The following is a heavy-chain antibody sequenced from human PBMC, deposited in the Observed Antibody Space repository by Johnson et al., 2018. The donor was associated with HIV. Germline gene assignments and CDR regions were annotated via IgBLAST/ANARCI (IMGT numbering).Heavy chain of an antibody. Sequence: QVQLVESGGGVVQPGRSLRLSCAASGFTFNNYGMHWVRQAPGKGLEWVAVIWFDGSNKHYADSVKGRFTISRDNSKNTLYLQMNSLRAEDTAVYYCARDVRSGWHQGRDAFDICGQGTMVTVSS. CDR1: GFTFNNYG. D-gene: IGHD6-19*01. J-gene: IGHJ3*02. CDR3: ARDVRSGWHQGRDAFDI. V-gene: IGHV3-33*01. CDR2: IWFDGSNK.